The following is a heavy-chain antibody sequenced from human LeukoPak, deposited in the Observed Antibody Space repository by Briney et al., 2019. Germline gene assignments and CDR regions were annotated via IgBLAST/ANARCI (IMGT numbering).Heavy chain of an antibody. CDR3: AGTYCSRTSCRRFPDS. V-gene: IGHV4-39*07. J-gene: IGHJ4*02. CDR2: IYYSGST. D-gene: IGHD2-2*01. Sequence: RSSETLSLTCTVSGGSISSSSYYWGWIRQPPGKGLEWIGSIYYSGSTNYNPSLKSRVTISVDTSNNQFSLKLSSVTAADTAVYYCAGTYCSRTSCRRFPDSWGQGTLVTVSS. CDR1: GGSISSSSYY.